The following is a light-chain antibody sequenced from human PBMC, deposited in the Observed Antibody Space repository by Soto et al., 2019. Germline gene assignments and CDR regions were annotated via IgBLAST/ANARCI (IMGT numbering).Light chain of an antibody. V-gene: IGLV2-8*01. J-gene: IGLJ2*01. CDR2: EVN. CDR3: SSYADSNIVV. CDR1: SSDVGRYNY. Sequence: QSALTQPPSASGSPGQSVTISCTGTSSDVGRYNYVSWYQQHPGKAPKLMIYEVNKRPSGVPDRFSGSKSGNTASLTVSGLQAEDEADYYCSSYADSNIVVFGGGTQLTVL.